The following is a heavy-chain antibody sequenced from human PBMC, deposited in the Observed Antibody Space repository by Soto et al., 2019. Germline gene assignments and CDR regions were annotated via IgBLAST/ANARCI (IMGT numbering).Heavy chain of an antibody. CDR1: SGSISSYY. Sequence: SETLSLTCSVSSGSISSYYWSWIRQPPGKGLEWIGHIYFSGSTKYNPSLKSRVTMSVDTSKNQFFLRVSSVTAADSAVYYCARDRTIVGASDTYYYGVSVWGQGTPVTVSS. D-gene: IGHD1-26*01. J-gene: IGHJ6*02. CDR2: IYFSGST. V-gene: IGHV4-59*01. CDR3: ARDRTIVGASDTYYYGVSV.